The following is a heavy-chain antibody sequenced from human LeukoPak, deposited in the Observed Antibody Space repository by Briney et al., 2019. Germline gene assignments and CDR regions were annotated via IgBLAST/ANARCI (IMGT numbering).Heavy chain of an antibody. V-gene: IGHV4-34*01. CDR3: ASGTTYYYYMDV. J-gene: IGHJ6*03. CDR2: INHSGST. Sequence: PSETLSLTXAVYGGSFSGYYWSWIRQPPGKGLEWIGEINHSGSTNYNPSLKSRVTISVDTSKNQFSLKLSSVTAADTAVYYCASGTTYYYYMDVWGKGTTVTVSS. D-gene: IGHD1-14*01. CDR1: GGSFSGYY.